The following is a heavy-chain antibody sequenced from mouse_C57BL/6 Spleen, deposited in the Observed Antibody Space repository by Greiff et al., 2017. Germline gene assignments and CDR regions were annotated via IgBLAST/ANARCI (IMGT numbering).Heavy chain of an antibody. J-gene: IGHJ1*03. D-gene: IGHD1-1*01. CDR2: IDPSDSET. V-gene: IGHV1-52*01. Sequence: QVHVKQPGAELVRPGSSVKLSCKASGYTFTSYWMHWVKQRPIQGLEWIGNIDPSDSETHYNQKFKDKATLTVDKSSSTAYMQLSSLTSEDSAVYYCARKITTEGYWYFDVWGTGTTVTVSS. CDR1: GYTFTSYW. CDR3: ARKITTEGYWYFDV.